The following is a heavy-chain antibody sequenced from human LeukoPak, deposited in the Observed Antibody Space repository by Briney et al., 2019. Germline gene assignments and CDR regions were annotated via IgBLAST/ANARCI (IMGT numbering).Heavy chain of an antibody. Sequence: PGRSLRLSCAASGFTFDDYAMHWVRQAPGKGLEWVSGISWNSGSIGYADSVKGRFTISRDNAKNSLYPQMNSLRAEDMALYYCAKSLGDFWSLVDYWGQGTLVTVSS. V-gene: IGHV3-9*03. CDR1: GFTFDDYA. D-gene: IGHD3-3*01. CDR3: AKSLGDFWSLVDY. J-gene: IGHJ4*02. CDR2: ISWNSGSI.